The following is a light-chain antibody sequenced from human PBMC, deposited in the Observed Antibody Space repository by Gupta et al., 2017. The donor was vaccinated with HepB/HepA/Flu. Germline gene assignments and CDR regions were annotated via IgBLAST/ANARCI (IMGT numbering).Light chain of an antibody. Sequence: VMTQSPATLSVSPGERATLSCRASQSVNNELAWIQQQPGQAPRRRIYDASTRATGIPARFSGSGSGTEFTLTISSLQSGDVAVYYCQQNNTWPRTFGQGPKLE. J-gene: IGKJ1*01. CDR2: DAS. CDR3: QQNNTWPRT. V-gene: IGKV3-15*01. CDR1: QSVNNE.